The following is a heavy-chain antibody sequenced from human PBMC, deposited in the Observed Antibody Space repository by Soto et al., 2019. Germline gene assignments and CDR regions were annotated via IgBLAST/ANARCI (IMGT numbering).Heavy chain of an antibody. CDR1: GVSISSGDYY. CDR2: IYSSWST. CDR3: ARERPDGSRLDP. D-gene: IGHD6-13*01. V-gene: IGHV4-30-4*01. J-gene: IGHJ5*02. Sequence: QVQLQESGPGLVKPSQTLSLTCPVSGVSISSGDYYWSWIRHPPGKGLEWMGYIYSSWSTYYNPHLKSRVTISVDTTKNQSSLKLSSVTAADTAVYYCARERPDGSRLDPWGQGTLVTVSS.